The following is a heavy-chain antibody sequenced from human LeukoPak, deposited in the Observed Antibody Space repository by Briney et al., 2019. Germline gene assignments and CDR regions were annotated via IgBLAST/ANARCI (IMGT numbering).Heavy chain of an antibody. CDR3: ARNYGDSESSWFDP. J-gene: IGHJ5*02. CDR2: IYYSGST. V-gene: IGHV4-39*01. CDR1: GGSISSSSYY. Sequence: PSQTLSLTCTVSGGSISSSSYYWGWIRQPPGKGLEWIGSIYYSGSTYYNPSLKSRVTISVDTSKNQFSLKLSSVTAADTAVYYCARNYGDSESSWFDPWGQGTLVTVSS. D-gene: IGHD4-17*01.